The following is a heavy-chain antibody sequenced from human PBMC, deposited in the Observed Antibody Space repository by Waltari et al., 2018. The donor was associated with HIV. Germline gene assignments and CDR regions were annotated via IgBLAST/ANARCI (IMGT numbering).Heavy chain of an antibody. Sequence: QVQLEESGPGLVKPSETLSLTCTVSGGSISSYYWSWIRLPAGKGLEWIGRIYTSGSTNYNPSLKSRVTLSVDTSMNQVSLKLSSVTAADTAVYYCARGLRLGELSLYKYAFDIWGQGTMVTVSS. CDR3: ARGLRLGELSLYKYAFDI. CDR1: GGSISSYY. V-gene: IGHV4-4*07. CDR2: IYTSGST. D-gene: IGHD3-16*02. J-gene: IGHJ3*02.